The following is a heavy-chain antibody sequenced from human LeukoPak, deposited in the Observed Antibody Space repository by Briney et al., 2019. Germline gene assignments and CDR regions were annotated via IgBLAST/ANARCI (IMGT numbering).Heavy chain of an antibody. Sequence: SKTLSLTCSVSGGSISSSSYYWGWNRQPPGKGLEWIGSIYYSGSTYYNPSLKSRVTISVDTSKNQLSLKLSSVTAADTAVYYCARFSTVTTSYWGQGTLVTVSS. J-gene: IGHJ4*02. D-gene: IGHD4-17*01. CDR2: IYYSGST. CDR1: GGSISSSSYY. CDR3: ARFSTVTTSY. V-gene: IGHV4-39*01.